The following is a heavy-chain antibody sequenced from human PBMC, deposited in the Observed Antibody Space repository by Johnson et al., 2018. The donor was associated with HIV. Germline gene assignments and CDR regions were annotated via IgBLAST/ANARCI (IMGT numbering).Heavy chain of an antibody. V-gene: IGHV3-30*04. CDR2: ISYDGSNK. J-gene: IGHJ3*02. Sequence: QVQLMESGGGLVQPGGSLRLSCAASGFTFSSYAMHWVRQAPGKGLEWVAVISYDGSNKYYADFVKGRFIISRDNSKNTLYLQMNSRRVEDTAVYYCARAGRTYYDFCSGYSNDAFDIWGQGTMVTVSS. D-gene: IGHD3-3*01. CDR1: GFTFSSYA. CDR3: ARAGRTYYDFCSGYSNDAFDI.